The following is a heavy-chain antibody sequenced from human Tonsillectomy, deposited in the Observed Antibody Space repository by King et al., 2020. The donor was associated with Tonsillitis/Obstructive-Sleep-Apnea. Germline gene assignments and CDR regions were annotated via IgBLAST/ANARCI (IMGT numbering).Heavy chain of an antibody. Sequence: VQLVESGGGLVQPGGSLRLSCAASGFTFSSYSMNWVRQSPGKGLEWVSYISSSSSTIYYAYSVNGRFTISRDNAKNSLNLQMNSLRDEDTAVYYCARTARDYDYIWGSYRYFLFDYWGQGTLVTVSS. CDR1: GFTFSSYS. V-gene: IGHV3-48*02. J-gene: IGHJ4*02. CDR3: ARTARDYDYIWGSYRYFLFDY. CDR2: ISSSSSTI. D-gene: IGHD3-16*02.